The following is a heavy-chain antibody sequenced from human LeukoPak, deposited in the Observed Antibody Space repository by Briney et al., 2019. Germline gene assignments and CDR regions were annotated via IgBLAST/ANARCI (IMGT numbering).Heavy chain of an antibody. CDR1: GFTVSSNY. J-gene: IGHJ6*02. CDR2: IYSGGST. CDR3: ARDSDILTGRGMDV. V-gene: IGHV3-53*01. D-gene: IGHD3-9*01. Sequence: GGSLRLSCAASGFTVSSNYMSWVRQAPGKGLEWVSVIYSGGSTYYADSVKGRFTISRDNSKNTLYLQMNSLRAEDTAVYYCARDSDILTGRGMDVCGQGTTVTVSS.